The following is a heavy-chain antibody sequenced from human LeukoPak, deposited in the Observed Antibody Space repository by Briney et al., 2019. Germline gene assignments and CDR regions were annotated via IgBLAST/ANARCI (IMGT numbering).Heavy chain of an antibody. D-gene: IGHD4/OR15-4a*01. CDR3: ARSNYGGQGAGDNWFDP. Sequence: ASVKVSCKTSGFTFTGHYMHWLRQAPGQGLEWMGWINPNIGGTNYAQKFQGRVTMTRDTSISTAYMDLSSLTSDDTAFYYCARSNYGGQGAGDNWFDPWGQGTLVTVSS. V-gene: IGHV1-2*02. CDR1: GFTFTGHY. J-gene: IGHJ5*02. CDR2: INPNIGGT.